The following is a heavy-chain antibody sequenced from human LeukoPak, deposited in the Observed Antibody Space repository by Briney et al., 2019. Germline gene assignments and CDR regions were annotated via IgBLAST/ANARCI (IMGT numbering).Heavy chain of an antibody. CDR1: GFTFTTYW. V-gene: IGHV3-7*01. CDR2: IKQDGSEK. D-gene: IGHD6-6*01. J-gene: IGHJ4*02. CDR3: ARDEYSSSLGTDY. Sequence: PGGSLRLSCAASGFTFTTYWMSWVRQAPGKGLEWVANIKQDGSEKYYVASVMGRFTISRDNAKNSLYLQMNSLRAEDTAVYYCARDEYSSSLGTDYWGQGTLVTVSS.